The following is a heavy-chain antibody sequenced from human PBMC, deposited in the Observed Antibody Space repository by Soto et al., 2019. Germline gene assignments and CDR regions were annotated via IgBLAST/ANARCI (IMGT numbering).Heavy chain of an antibody. J-gene: IGHJ6*02. Sequence: EMQLVESGGDLVQPGGSLRLSCAASGFTFSDDWMHWVRHAPGKGLVWVSRISSDWTGTTCADSVKGRFTISRDNAKNTLYLQMNSLRDEDTAFYYCACSYGMDVWGQGPTATVSS. CDR1: GFTFSDDW. V-gene: IGHV3-74*01. CDR3: ACSYGMDV. CDR2: ISSDWTGT. D-gene: IGHD3-10*02.